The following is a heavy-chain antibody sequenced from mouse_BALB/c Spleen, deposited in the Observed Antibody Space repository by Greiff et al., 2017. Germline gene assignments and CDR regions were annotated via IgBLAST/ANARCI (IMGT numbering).Heavy chain of an antibody. Sequence: EVNVVESGGGLVQPGGSRKLSCAASGFTFSSFGMHWVRQAPEKGLEWVAYISSGSSTIYYADTVKGRFTISRDNPKNTLFLQMTSLRSEDTAMYYCARDSSGYVEAMDYWGQGTSVTVSS. D-gene: IGHD3-2*01. CDR2: ISSGSSTI. CDR1: GFTFSSFG. J-gene: IGHJ4*01. V-gene: IGHV5-17*02. CDR3: ARDSSGYVEAMDY.